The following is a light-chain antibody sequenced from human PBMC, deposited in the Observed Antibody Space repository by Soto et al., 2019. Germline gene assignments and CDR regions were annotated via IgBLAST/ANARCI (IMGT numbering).Light chain of an antibody. CDR1: SSDVGSYNR. J-gene: IGLJ3*02. Sequence: QSALTQPPSVSGSPGQSVTISCTGTSSDVGSYNRVSWYQQPPGTAPKLMIYEVTNRPSGVPVRFSGSKSANTASLTISGHQAEDEADYYCTSYTSSRIWVFGRGTKLTVL. CDR2: EVT. V-gene: IGLV2-18*02. CDR3: TSYTSSRIWV.